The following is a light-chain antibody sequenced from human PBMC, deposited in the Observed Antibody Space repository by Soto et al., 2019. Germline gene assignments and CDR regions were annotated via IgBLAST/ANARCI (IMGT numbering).Light chain of an antibody. CDR3: SSYTSSSTLWV. Sequence: QSALTQPASVSESPGQSITISCAGTSSDVGGYNYVSWYQQHPGKAPKLMIYEVSNRPSGVSNRFSGSKSGNTASLTISGLQAEDEADYYCSSYTSSSTLWVFGGGTKVTVL. J-gene: IGLJ3*02. CDR1: SSDVGGYNY. CDR2: EVS. V-gene: IGLV2-14*01.